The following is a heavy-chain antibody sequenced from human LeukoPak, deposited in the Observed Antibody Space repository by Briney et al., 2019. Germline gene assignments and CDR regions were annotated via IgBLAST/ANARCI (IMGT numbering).Heavy chain of an antibody. J-gene: IGHJ6*02. CDR3: ARHSWLFYAMDV. Sequence: PSETLSLTCTVSGGSISSSNYYWGWIRQPPGKGLEWIGSVYFSGRTYYNPSLKSRDTISVDASKNQFSLKLRSVTAADTAVYYCARHSWLFYAMDVWGQGTTVTVSS. V-gene: IGHV4-39*01. D-gene: IGHD3-22*01. CDR2: VYFSGRT. CDR1: GGSISSSNYY.